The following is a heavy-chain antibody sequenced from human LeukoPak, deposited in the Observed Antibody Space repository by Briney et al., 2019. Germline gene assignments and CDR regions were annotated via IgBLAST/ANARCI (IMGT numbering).Heavy chain of an antibody. D-gene: IGHD1-26*01. CDR2: ISSSSSYI. CDR3: ARGGPWELPLDY. V-gene: IGHV3-21*01. J-gene: IGHJ4*02. Sequence: PGGSLRLSCAASGFTFSSYSMNWVRQAPGKGLEWVSSISSSSSYIYYADSVKGRFTISRDNAKNSLYLQMNSLRAEDTAVYYCARGGPWELPLDYWGQGTLVTVS. CDR1: GFTFSSYS.